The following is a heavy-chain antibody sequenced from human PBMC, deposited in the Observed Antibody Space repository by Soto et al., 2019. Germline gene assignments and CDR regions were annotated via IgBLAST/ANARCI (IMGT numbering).Heavy chain of an antibody. CDR2: ISSSSSYI. D-gene: IGHD3-3*01. J-gene: IGHJ4*02. CDR1: GFTFSSYS. V-gene: IGHV3-21*01. CDR3: ARDRDTIFGVVTADYFDY. Sequence: EVQLVESGGGLVKPGGSLRLSCAASGFTFSSYSMNWVRQAPGKGLEWVSSISSSSSYIYYADSVKGRFTISRDNAKNSLYLQMNSLRAEDTAVYYCARDRDTIFGVVTADYFDYWGQGTLVTVSS.